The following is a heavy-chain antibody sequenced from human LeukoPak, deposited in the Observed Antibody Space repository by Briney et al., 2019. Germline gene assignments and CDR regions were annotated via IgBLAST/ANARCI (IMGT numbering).Heavy chain of an antibody. CDR3: ARGYSSGWYY. J-gene: IGHJ4*02. V-gene: IGHV3-48*03. CDR1: GFTFSSYE. Sequence: GGSLRLSCAASGFTFSSYEMHWVRQAPGKGLEWVSYISSSGSTIYYADSVKGRFTISRDNAKNSLYLQMNSLRAEDTAVYYCARGYSSGWYYWGQGTLVTVSS. CDR2: ISSSGSTI. D-gene: IGHD6-19*01.